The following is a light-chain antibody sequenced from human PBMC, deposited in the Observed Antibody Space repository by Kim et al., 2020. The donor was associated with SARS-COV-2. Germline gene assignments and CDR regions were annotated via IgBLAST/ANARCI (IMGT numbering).Light chain of an antibody. J-gene: IGKJ4*01. CDR3: QQSYSTPLT. V-gene: IGKV1-39*01. Sequence: DIQMTQSPSSLSASVGDRVTITCRASQSISSYLNWYQQKPGKAPKLLIYAASSLQSGVPSRFSGSESGTDFTLTISSLQPEDFATYYCQQSYSTPLTLGGGTKLEI. CDR2: AAS. CDR1: QSISSY.